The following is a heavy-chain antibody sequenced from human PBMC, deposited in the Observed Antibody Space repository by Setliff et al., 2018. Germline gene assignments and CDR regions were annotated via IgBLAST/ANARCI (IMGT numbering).Heavy chain of an antibody. CDR3: ATLYDVLTGYYGLDV. CDR2: INHSGST. D-gene: IGHD3-9*01. Sequence: SETLFLTCAVYGGSFSTYYWIWIRQPPGKGLEWIGEINHSGSTNYNPSLKSRVTISVDTSKNQFSLKFISVTAADTAVYYCATLYDVLTGYYGLDVWGQGTTVTVSS. J-gene: IGHJ6*02. CDR1: GGSFSTYY. V-gene: IGHV4-34*01.